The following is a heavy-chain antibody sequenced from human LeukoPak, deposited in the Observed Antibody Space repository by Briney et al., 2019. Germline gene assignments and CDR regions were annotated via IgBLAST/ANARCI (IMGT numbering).Heavy chain of an antibody. Sequence: SETLSLTCIVSGDSINSNSQYWGWIRQPPGKGLEWIGTMYYSGSTYYNPSLKSRVTISVDTSKNQFYLKLSSVTAADTAVYYCARHFMFADIAAAGTGYYYYYMDVWGKGTTVTISS. CDR3: ARHFMFADIAAAGTGYYYYYMDV. CDR2: MYYSGST. CDR1: GDSINSNSQY. V-gene: IGHV4-39*01. D-gene: IGHD6-13*01. J-gene: IGHJ6*03.